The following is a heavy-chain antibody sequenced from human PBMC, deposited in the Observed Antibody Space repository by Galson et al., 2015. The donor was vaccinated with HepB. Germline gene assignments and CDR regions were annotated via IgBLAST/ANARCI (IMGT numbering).Heavy chain of an antibody. D-gene: IGHD3-3*01. CDR3: ARPRGIFGPFDY. CDR2: IFGGGST. J-gene: IGHJ4*02. V-gene: IGHV3-53*01. CDR1: GITVSSNH. Sequence: SLRLSCAASGITVSSNHMSWVRQAPGKGLEWVSVIFGGGSTYYADSVQGRFTIPRDTSENTVYLQMNSLKPEDTAVYFCARPRGIFGPFDYWGQGTLVTVSS.